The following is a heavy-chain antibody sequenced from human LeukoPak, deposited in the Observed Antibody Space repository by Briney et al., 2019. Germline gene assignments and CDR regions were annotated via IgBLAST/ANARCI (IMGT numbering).Heavy chain of an antibody. Sequence: ASVKVSCKASGYTFTSYGISWVGQAPGQGLEGMGWISAYNGNTNYAQKLQGRVTMTTDTSTSTAYMELRSLRSDDTAVYYCARGGVERYSYRDYYYYMDVWGKGTTVTVSS. CDR1: GYTFTSYG. J-gene: IGHJ6*03. CDR3: ARGGVERYSYRDYYYYMDV. CDR2: ISAYNGNT. D-gene: IGHD5-18*01. V-gene: IGHV1-18*01.